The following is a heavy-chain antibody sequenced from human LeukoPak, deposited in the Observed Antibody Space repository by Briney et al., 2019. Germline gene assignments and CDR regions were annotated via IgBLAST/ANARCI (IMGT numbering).Heavy chain of an antibody. D-gene: IGHD2-15*01. CDR1: EFIFSTYG. Sequence: PGGSLRLSCAASEFIFSTYGMQWVRQAPGKGGAGVSCISDSGGRKYYLDSLKGRFTISRDNSKNTLYLQMDSLRAGDRAVYFLARYCSGGSCYPGYFYYGMAVGGQG. CDR3: ARYCSGGSCYPGYFYYGMAV. J-gene: IGHJ6*01. V-gene: IGHV3-23*01. CDR2: ISDSGGRK.